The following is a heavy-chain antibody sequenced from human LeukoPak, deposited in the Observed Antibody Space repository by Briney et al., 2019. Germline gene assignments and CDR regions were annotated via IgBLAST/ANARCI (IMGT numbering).Heavy chain of an antibody. J-gene: IGHJ3*02. CDR1: GGSFSGYY. Sequence: SETLSLTCAVYGGSFSGYYWSWIRQPPGKGLEWIGEINHSGSTNYNPSLKSRVTRSVDTSKNQFSLKLSSVTAADTAVYYCARGPGTLGYCSSTSCYSRAFDIWGQGTMVTVSS. CDR3: ARGPGTLGYCSSTSCYSRAFDI. D-gene: IGHD2-2*01. CDR2: INHSGST. V-gene: IGHV4-34*01.